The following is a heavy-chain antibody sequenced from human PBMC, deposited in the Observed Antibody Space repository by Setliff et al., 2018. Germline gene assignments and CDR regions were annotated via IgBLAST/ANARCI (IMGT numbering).Heavy chain of an antibody. CDR1: GFTFSIYS. J-gene: IGHJ4*02. D-gene: IGHD6-13*01. V-gene: IGHV3-48*01. Sequence: GGSLRLSCAASGFTFSIYSMNWVRQAPGRGLEWLSYTTGSSSVIHYADSVKGRFTISRDDSKKTLYLQMNSLRAEDTAVYYCAKRGDSSSWLEYWGQGTLVTVSS. CDR3: AKRGDSSSWLEY. CDR2: TTGSSSVI.